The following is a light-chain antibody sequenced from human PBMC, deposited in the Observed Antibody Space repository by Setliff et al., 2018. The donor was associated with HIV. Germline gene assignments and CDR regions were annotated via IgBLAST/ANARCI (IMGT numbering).Light chain of an antibody. CDR1: SSDVGGYDY. J-gene: IGLJ1*01. CDR2: AVS. Sequence: QSALAQPASVSGSPGQSVTISCTGTSSDVGGYDYVSWHQQRPGKAPKVMIYAVSGRPSGVSNRFSGSKSGNTASLTISGLQAEDEADYYCSSYTSSNTYVFGTGTKVTVL. V-gene: IGLV2-14*03. CDR3: SSYTSSNTYV.